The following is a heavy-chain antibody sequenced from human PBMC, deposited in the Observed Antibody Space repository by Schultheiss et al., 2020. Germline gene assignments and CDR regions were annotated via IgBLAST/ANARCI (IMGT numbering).Heavy chain of an antibody. CDR3: ARARMTTVTTLFY. Sequence: GGSLRLSCAASGFTFSSYEMNWVRQAPGKGLEWVSYISSSGSTIYYADSVKGRFTISRDNAKNSLYLQMNSLRAEDMAVYYCARARMTTVTTLFYWGQGTLVTVYS. CDR2: ISSSGSTI. J-gene: IGHJ4*02. V-gene: IGHV3-48*03. CDR1: GFTFSSYE. D-gene: IGHD4-17*01.